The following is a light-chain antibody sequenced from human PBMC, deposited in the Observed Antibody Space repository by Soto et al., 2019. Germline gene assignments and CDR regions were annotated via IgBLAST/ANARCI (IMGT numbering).Light chain of an antibody. V-gene: IGLV2-14*01. J-gene: IGLJ2*01. CDR2: DVS. CDR3: TSYTSSSTLVV. CDR1: SSDVGGYKY. Sequence: QSALTQPASVSGSPGQSITISCTGTSSDVGGYKYVSWYQQHPGKAPKLMISDVSNRPSGVSNRFSGSKSGNTASLTISGLQAEDDADYYCTSYTSSSTLVVFGGGTKLTVL.